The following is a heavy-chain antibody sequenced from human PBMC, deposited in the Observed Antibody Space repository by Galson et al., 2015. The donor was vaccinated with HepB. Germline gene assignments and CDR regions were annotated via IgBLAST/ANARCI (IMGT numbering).Heavy chain of an antibody. CDR3: ARVGAVAGTL. J-gene: IGHJ4*02. V-gene: IGHV3-74*01. Sequence: SLRLSCAASGFTFSSYWMHWVRQAPGKGLVWVSRINSDGRTTIYADFVKGRFTISRDNAKNTLYLQMNSLRAEDTAVYYCARVGAVAGTLWGQGTLVTVSS. CDR2: INSDGRTT. D-gene: IGHD6-13*01. CDR1: GFTFSSYW.